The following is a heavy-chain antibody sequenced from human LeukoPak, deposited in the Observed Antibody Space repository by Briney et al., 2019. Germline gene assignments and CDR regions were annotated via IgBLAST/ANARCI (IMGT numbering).Heavy chain of an antibody. J-gene: IGHJ3*02. D-gene: IGHD4-11*01. CDR1: GYTLTELS. CDR3: ASATTSRDAFDI. CDR2: INPNSGGT. Sequence: GASVKVSCKVSGYTLTELSMHWVRQAPGQGLEWMGRINPNSGGTNYAQKFQGRVTMTRDTSINTAYMELTRLKSDDTAVYYCASATTSRDAFDIWGQGTMVTVSS. V-gene: IGHV1-2*02.